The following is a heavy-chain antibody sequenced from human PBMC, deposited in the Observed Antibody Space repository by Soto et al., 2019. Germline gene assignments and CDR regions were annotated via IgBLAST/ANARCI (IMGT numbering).Heavy chain of an antibody. Sequence: QAQLVQSGAAVKKPGSSVKVSCKASGGTFSSYAISWVRQAPGQGLEWLGGIIPIFGTANYAQKFQGRVTITADESTSTAYMELSRLRSEDTGVYYCASSAPGVVPYYYGMDVWGQGTTVTVPS. V-gene: IGHV1-69*01. D-gene: IGHD3-3*01. CDR3: ASSAPGVVPYYYGMDV. CDR1: GGTFSSYA. CDR2: IIPIFGTA. J-gene: IGHJ6*02.